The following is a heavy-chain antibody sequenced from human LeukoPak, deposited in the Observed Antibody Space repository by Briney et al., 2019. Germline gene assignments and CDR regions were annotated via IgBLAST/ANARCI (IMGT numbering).Heavy chain of an antibody. V-gene: IGHV4-59*08. J-gene: IGHJ1*01. CDR2: IYYSGST. D-gene: IGHD4-23*01. CDR3: ARLGNSGFFQH. CDR1: GGSISSYY. Sequence: SETLSLTCTVSGGSISSYYWSWIRQPPGKGLEWIGYIYYSGSTNYNPPLKSRVTISLDTSKNQFSLKLNSVTAADTAVYYCARLGNSGFFQHWGQGTLVTVSS.